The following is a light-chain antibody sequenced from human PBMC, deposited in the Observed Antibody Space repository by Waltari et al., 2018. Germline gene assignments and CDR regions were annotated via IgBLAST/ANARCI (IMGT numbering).Light chain of an antibody. J-gene: IGKJ2*01. CDR2: WAS. CDR1: QSFLNSSNNKNY. Sequence: DIVMTQSPDPLAVSLGARAPIHCKSSQSFLNSSNNKNYLTWYQQKPGQRPKLLIYWASTRESGVPDRFSGSASGTDLTLTISSLQAEDVAVYYCQQYYSAPYTFGQGSKLEIK. V-gene: IGKV4-1*01. CDR3: QQYYSAPYT.